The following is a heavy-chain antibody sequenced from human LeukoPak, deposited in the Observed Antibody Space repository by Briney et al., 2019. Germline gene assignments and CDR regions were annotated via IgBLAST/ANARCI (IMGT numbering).Heavy chain of an antibody. CDR1: GYTFTSYD. D-gene: IGHD4-17*01. V-gene: IGHV1-8*01. J-gene: IGHJ5*02. Sequence: ASVKDSCKASGYTFTSYDINWVRQATGQGLEWMGWMNPNSGDTGYAQKFQGRVTMTRNTSISTAYMELSSLRSEDTAVYYCARGRADYGDYVFDPWGQGTLVTVSS. CDR3: ARGRADYGDYVFDP. CDR2: MNPNSGDT.